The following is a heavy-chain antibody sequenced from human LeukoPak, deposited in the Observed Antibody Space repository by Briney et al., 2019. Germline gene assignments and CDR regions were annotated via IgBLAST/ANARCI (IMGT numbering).Heavy chain of an antibody. CDR2: INHSGST. Sequence: SETLSLTCAVYGGSFSGYYWSWIRQPPGKGLEWIGEINHSGSTNYNPSLKSRVTISVDTSKNQFSLKLSSVTAADTAVYYCAGVYYSSNYKDVWGKGTTVTVSS. CDR1: GGSFSGYY. CDR3: AGVYYSSNYKDV. J-gene: IGHJ6*03. D-gene: IGHD2-2*01. V-gene: IGHV4-34*01.